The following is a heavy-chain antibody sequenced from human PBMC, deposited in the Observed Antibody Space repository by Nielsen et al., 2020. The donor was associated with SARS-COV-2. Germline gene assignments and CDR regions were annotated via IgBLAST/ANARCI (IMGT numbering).Heavy chain of an antibody. J-gene: IGHJ4*02. CDR3: ARVAYYYDSRAYYPLDY. CDR2: LYYIGNT. V-gene: IGHV4-39*07. CDR1: GGSISSSLSY. D-gene: IGHD3-22*01. Sequence: SETLSLTCTVSGGSISSSLSYWGWVRQPAGKGLEWIGSLYYIGNTYINPSLKSRVAMSVDTSKSQFSLRVSSVTAADTAVYYCARVAYYYDSRAYYPLDYWGQGILVTVSS.